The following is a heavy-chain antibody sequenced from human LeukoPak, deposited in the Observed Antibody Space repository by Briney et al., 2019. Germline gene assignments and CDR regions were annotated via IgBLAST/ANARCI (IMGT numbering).Heavy chain of an antibody. CDR2: IYPGDSDT. CDR3: ARYPLGRSSGSWVDY. CDR1: GYSFTSYW. Sequence: GESLKISCKGSGYSFTSYWIGWVRQMPGKGLEWMGIIYPGDSDTRYSPSFQGQVTISVDKSISTADLQWSSLKASDTAMYYCARYPLGRSSGSWVDYWGQGTLVSVSS. D-gene: IGHD3-22*01. J-gene: IGHJ4*02. V-gene: IGHV5-51*01.